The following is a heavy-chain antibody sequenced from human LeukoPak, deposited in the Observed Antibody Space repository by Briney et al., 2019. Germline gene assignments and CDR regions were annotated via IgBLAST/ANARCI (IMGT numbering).Heavy chain of an antibody. V-gene: IGHV4-61*05. J-gene: IGHJ6*03. CDR3: ARVNHSSSWYGPHYYYMDV. CDR1: GGSISSSSYY. Sequence: SETLSLTCTVSGGSISSSSYYWGWIRQPPGKGLEWIGYIYYSGSTNYNPSLKSRVTISVDTSKNQFSLKLSSVTAADTAVYYCARVNHSSSWYGPHYYYMDVWGKGTTVTISS. CDR2: IYYSGST. D-gene: IGHD6-13*01.